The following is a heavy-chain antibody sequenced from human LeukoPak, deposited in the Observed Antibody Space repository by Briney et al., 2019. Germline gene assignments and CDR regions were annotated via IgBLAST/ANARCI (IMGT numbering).Heavy chain of an antibody. V-gene: IGHV3-15*01. CDR2: IKSATDGGTT. J-gene: IGHJ4*02. D-gene: IGHD3-16*01. CDR3: TTDRYYDAAYTT. Sequence: GGSLRLSCAASGFTFSKAWMSWVRQAPEKGLEWVGRIKSATDGGTTDYGSPVKGRFTISRDDSENMLYLRMNSLKTEDTALYYCTTDRYYDAAYTTWGQGTLVTVSS. CDR1: GFTFSKAW.